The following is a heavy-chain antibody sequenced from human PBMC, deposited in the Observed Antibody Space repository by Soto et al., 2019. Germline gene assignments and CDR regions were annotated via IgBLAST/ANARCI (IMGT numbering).Heavy chain of an antibody. V-gene: IGHV4-34*01. Sequence: SETLSLTCAVYGGSFSGYYWSWIRQPPGKGLEWIGEINHSGSTNYNPSLKSRVTISVDTSKNQFSLRLSSVTAADTAVYNCASTAGAVAGTYYFDYWGQGTLVTVSS. J-gene: IGHJ4*02. CDR2: INHSGST. CDR1: GGSFSGYY. CDR3: ASTAGAVAGTYYFDY. D-gene: IGHD6-19*01.